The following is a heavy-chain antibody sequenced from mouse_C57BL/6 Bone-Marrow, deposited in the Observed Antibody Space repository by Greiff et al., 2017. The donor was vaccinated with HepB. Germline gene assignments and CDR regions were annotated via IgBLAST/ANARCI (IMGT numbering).Heavy chain of an antibody. V-gene: IGHV14-4*01. D-gene: IGHD3-1*01. Sequence: EVHLVESGAELVRPGASVKLSCTASGFNIKDDYMHWVKQRPEQGLEWIGWIDPENGDTEYASKFQGKATITADTSSNTAYLQLSSLTSEDTAVYYCTSAGGNYWGQGTTLTVSS. J-gene: IGHJ2*01. CDR2: IDPENGDT. CDR1: GFNIKDDY. CDR3: TSAGGNY.